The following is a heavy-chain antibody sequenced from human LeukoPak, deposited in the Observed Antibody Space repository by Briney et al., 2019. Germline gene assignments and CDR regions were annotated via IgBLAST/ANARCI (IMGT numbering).Heavy chain of an antibody. CDR3: ARVKVSRHGDYFDY. CDR1: GGTFSSYA. V-gene: IGHV1-69*01. D-gene: IGHD4-17*01. CDR2: IIPIFGTV. J-gene: IGHJ4*02. Sequence: SVKVSCKASGGTFSSYAISWVRQAPGQGLEWMGGIIPIFGTVNYAQKFQGRVTITADESTSTAYMELSSLRSEDTAVYYCARVKVSRHGDYFDYWGQGTLVTVSS.